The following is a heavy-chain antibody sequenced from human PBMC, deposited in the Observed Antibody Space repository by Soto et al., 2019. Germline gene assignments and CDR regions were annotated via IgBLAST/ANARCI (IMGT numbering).Heavy chain of an antibody. CDR3: ARRPRYSGYSAYYYYYMDV. D-gene: IGHD5-12*01. J-gene: IGHJ6*03. Sequence: SETLSLTCTVSGGSISSYYWSWIRQPPGKGLEWIGYIYYSGSTNYNPSLKSRVTISVDTSKNQFSLKLSSVTAADTAVYYCARRPRYSGYSAYYYYYMDVWGKGTTVTVSS. CDR2: IYYSGST. CDR1: GGSISSYY. V-gene: IGHV4-59*01.